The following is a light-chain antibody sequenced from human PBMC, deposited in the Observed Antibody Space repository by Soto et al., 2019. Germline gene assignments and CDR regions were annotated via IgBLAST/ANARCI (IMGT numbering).Light chain of an antibody. CDR3: QQYGSSPLT. CDR2: GAS. CDR1: QSVSSSY. V-gene: IGKV3-20*01. Sequence: EIVLTQSPGTLSLSPGERATLSCRASQSVSSSYLAWYHQKPGQAHRLLIYGASRRATGIPDRISGSGSGTDFTLTISRLETEDFAVYYCQQYGSSPLTFGQGTKVEIK. J-gene: IGKJ1*01.